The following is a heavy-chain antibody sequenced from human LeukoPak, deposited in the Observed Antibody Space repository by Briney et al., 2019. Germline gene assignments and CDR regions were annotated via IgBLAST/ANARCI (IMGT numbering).Heavy chain of an antibody. Sequence: SGPALVKPTQTLTLTCTFSWFSLSTSGMCVSWIRQPPGKALEWLARIDWDDDKFYSTSLKTRLTISKDTSKNQVVLTMTNMDPVDTAAYYCARFHRYLGVSLDYWAQGTLVTVSS. CDR1: WFSLSTSGMC. V-gene: IGHV2-70*17. CDR2: IDWDDDK. J-gene: IGHJ4*02. D-gene: IGHD3-16*01. CDR3: ARFHRYLGVSLDY.